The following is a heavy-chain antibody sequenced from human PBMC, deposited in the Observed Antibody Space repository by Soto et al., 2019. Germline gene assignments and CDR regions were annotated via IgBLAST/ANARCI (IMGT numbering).Heavy chain of an antibody. D-gene: IGHD6-6*01. V-gene: IGHV1-69*01. Sequence: ASVTVSCKASGGTISSYAISWVRQAPGQGLEWMGGIIPIFGTANYAQKFQGRVTITADESTSTAYMELSSLRSEDTAVYYCARGHRYSSSFTPYKRMNYYYGMDVWGQGTTVTVSS. J-gene: IGHJ6*02. CDR1: GGTISSYA. CDR3: ARGHRYSSSFTPYKRMNYYYGMDV. CDR2: IIPIFGTA.